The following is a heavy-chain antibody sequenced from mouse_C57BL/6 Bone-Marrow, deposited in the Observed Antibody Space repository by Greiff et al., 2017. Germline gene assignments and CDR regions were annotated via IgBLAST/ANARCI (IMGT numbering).Heavy chain of an antibody. Sequence: VQLQQSGAELVKPGDSVKISCKASGYAFSSYWMNWVQQRPGKGLEWIGQIYPGGGDTYYNGQFKGKATLTADKSYSTAYMRLSSQASEDSAVYCCARARRDIYAMDYWGQGTSVTVSS. D-gene: IGHD3-3*01. CDR1: GYAFSSYW. J-gene: IGHJ4*01. V-gene: IGHV1-80*01. CDR3: ARARRDIYAMDY. CDR2: IYPGGGDT.